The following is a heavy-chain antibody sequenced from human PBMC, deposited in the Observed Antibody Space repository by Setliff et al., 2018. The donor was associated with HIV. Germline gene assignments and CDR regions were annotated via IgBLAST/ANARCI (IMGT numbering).Heavy chain of an antibody. CDR2: IFHSGTMFHSESVYT. Sequence: SETLSLTCSVSGGSVSSVNYYWSWIRQPPGKGLEWIGTIFHSGTMFHSESVYTCHNPSLKSRVTISIDTSNNHFSLKLSPVTSADTAVYYCARGDPFTDFDSWGQGTLVTVSS. CDR1: GGSVSSVNYY. D-gene: IGHD3-16*01. J-gene: IGHJ4*02. V-gene: IGHV4-39*02. CDR3: ARGDPFTDFDS.